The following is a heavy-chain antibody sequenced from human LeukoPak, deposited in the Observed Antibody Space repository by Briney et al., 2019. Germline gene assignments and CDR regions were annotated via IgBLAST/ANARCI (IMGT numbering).Heavy chain of an antibody. Sequence: GGSLRLSCAASGFTFSSYAMSWVRQAPGKGLEWVSAISGSGGSTYYADSVKGRFTISRDNSKNTLYLQMNSLRAEDTAVYYCGYGSGSYYTPPFDYWGQGTLVTVSS. CDR3: GYGSGSYYTPPFDY. CDR1: GFTFSSYA. CDR2: ISGSGGST. V-gene: IGHV3-23*01. J-gene: IGHJ4*02. D-gene: IGHD3-10*01.